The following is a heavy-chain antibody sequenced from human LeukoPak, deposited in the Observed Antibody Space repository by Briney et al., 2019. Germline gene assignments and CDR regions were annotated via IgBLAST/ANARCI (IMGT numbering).Heavy chain of an antibody. Sequence: ASVKVSCKAAGYGFINYGISWVRQAPGQGLEWKGWRSIYNGNTDYKLQGRVTMTTDTSTSTAYMEVRSLRSHDTAVYYCARGGPFPSGSSSREYYLDYWGQGTLVTVSS. J-gene: IGHJ4*02. CDR3: ARGGPFPSGSSSREYYLDY. V-gene: IGHV1-18*01. CDR2: RSIYNGNT. D-gene: IGHD6-6*01. CDR1: GYGFINYG.